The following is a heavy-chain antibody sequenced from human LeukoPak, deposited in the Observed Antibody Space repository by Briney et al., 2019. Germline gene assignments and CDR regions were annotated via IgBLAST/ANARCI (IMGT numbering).Heavy chain of an antibody. CDR3: VRGSSDWNGMDV. CDR2: INSGGSST. J-gene: IGHJ6*02. CDR1: GFTFSSYL. V-gene: IGHV3-74*01. Sequence: PGGSLRLSCAASGFTFSSYLMHWVRQAPGKGLVWVSRINSGGSSTTYADSVKGRFTISRDNAKNTLYLQMNRLGVEDTAVYYCVRGSSDWNGMDVWGQGTTVTVSS. D-gene: IGHD6-19*01.